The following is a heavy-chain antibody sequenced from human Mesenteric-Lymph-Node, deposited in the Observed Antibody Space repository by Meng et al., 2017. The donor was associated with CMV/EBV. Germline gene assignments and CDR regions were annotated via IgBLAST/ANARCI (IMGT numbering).Heavy chain of an antibody. CDR2: INIVEDKT. D-gene: IGHD3-16*01. Sequence: QVQLVQSGAEVKKPGASVKVSCKASGYTFSSYAMHWVRQAPGQRLEWMGWINIVEDKTKTSQNFQGRVTLTRDTSANTAYMGLSSLRSDDTAVYYCARTNNWGFDYWGQGTLVTVSS. CDR1: GYTFSSYA. J-gene: IGHJ4*02. CDR3: ARTNNWGFDY. V-gene: IGHV1-3*04.